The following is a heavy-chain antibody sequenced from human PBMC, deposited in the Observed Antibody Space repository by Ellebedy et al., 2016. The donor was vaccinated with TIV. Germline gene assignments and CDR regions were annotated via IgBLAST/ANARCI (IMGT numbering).Heavy chain of an antibody. Sequence: GESLKISCVASGFTFSDYSMSWVRQAPGKGLEWVSRISLSVNTMYYADSVQGRFTISRDNAKNTLYLQMNTLRPEDTAVYYCARDRASKYFQHWGRGTLVTVSS. CDR3: ARDRASKYFQH. CDR1: GFTFSDYS. J-gene: IGHJ1*01. V-gene: IGHV3-11*04. CDR2: ISLSVNTM.